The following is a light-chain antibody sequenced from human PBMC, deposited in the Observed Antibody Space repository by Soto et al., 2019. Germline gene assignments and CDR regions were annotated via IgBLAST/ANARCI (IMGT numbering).Light chain of an antibody. CDR3: QQRSNWPPYT. CDR1: QSVSSY. Sequence: EIVLTQSPATLSLSPGERTTLSCMASQSVSSYLAWYQQKPGQAPRLLIYDASNKATAIPARFSGSGSGTDFTLTISSLEPEDFAVYYGQQRSNWPPYTFGQGTKLLIK. V-gene: IGKV3-11*01. CDR2: DAS. J-gene: IGKJ2*01.